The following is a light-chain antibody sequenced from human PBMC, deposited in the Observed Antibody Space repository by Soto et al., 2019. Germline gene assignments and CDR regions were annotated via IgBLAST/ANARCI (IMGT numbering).Light chain of an antibody. Sequence: EIVMTQSPATLSVSPGERATLSCRASQSVSSNLAWYQQKPGQAPRLLIYGASTRATGIPARFSGSGSGTDFTLTISSLQSEDFAFYYCQQCNNWPLTFGGGTKVEIK. V-gene: IGKV3-15*01. CDR1: QSVSSN. CDR2: GAS. CDR3: QQCNNWPLT. J-gene: IGKJ4*01.